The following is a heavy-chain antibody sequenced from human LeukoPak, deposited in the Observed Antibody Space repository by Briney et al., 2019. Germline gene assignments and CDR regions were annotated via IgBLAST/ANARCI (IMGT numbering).Heavy chain of an antibody. D-gene: IGHD3-22*01. Sequence: SETLSLTCTVSGGSISSYYWSWIRQPAGKGLEWVGRIYTSGSTNYNPSLKSRVTMSVDTSKNQFSLKLSSVTAADTAVYYCASTSSYYYDSSEAFDIWGQGTMVTVSS. V-gene: IGHV4-4*07. J-gene: IGHJ3*02. CDR3: ASTSSYYYDSSEAFDI. CDR2: IYTSGST. CDR1: GGSISSYY.